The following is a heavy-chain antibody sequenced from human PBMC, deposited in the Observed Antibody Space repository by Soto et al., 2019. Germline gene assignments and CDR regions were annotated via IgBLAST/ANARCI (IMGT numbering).Heavy chain of an antibody. CDR2: ITPNSGYT. V-gene: IGHV1-2*02. CDR1: GYTFTGHY. Sequence: QVQLVQSGAEVKRPGASVKVSCKASGYTFTGHYVNWVRQAPGQGLEWMGWITPNSGYTNYAQKFQGRVTMTRDTSISTAYMELSGLRSDDTAVYYCAKDNGQLLIFEYWGQGTLVTVSS. J-gene: IGHJ4*02. D-gene: IGHD2-2*01. CDR3: AKDNGQLLIFEY.